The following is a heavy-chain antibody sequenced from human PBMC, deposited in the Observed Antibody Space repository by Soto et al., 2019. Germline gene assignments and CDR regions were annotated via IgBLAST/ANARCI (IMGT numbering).Heavy chain of an antibody. CDR1: GGSFSGYY. Sequence: RSLTCAVYGGSFSGYYWSWIRQPPGKGLEWIGEINHSGSTDYNPSLKSRVTISVDTSKNQFSLKLSSVTAADTAVYYCARGIMVRGPKLRFRSGMDVWGQGTTDTVSS. J-gene: IGHJ6*02. D-gene: IGHD3-10*01. CDR3: ARGIMVRGPKLRFRSGMDV. CDR2: INHSGST. V-gene: IGHV4-34*01.